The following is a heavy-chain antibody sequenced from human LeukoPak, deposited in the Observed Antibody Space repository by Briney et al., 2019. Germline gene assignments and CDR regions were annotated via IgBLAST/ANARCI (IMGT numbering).Heavy chain of an antibody. CDR1: GFTFSSYN. Sequence: PGGSLRLSCAASGFTFSSYNMNWVRQAPGKGLEWVSSISSSSYIYYADSVKGRFTISRDNAKNSLYLQMNSLRAEDTAVYYCARDRRDDSSMHWGQGTLVTVSS. J-gene: IGHJ4*02. CDR3: ARDRRDDSSMH. CDR2: ISSSSYI. V-gene: IGHV3-21*01. D-gene: IGHD3-22*01.